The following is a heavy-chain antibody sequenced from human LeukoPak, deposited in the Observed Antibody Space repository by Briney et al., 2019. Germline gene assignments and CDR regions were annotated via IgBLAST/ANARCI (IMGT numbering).Heavy chain of an antibody. CDR3: ARDIVVVPAAINYFDY. V-gene: IGHV4-61*02. Sequence: TLTLTCTVSGDSFSSDSNNWIWIRPPPGKGLEWIVRTYTSGSTNSNTPLTSRATITEDTTKNQFSLKLSSATAADTAVYYCARDIVVVPAAINYFDYWGQGTLVTVSS. J-gene: IGHJ4*02. CDR1: GDSFSSDSNN. D-gene: IGHD2-2*01. CDR2: TYTSGST.